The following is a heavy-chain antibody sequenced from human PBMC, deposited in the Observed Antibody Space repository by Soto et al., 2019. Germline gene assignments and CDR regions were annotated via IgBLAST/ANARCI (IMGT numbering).Heavy chain of an antibody. Sequence: QVQLQQWGAGLLKPSETLSLTCAVYGGSFSGYYWSWIRQPPGKGLEWIGEINHSGSTNYNPSLNSRVTISAATSKNQFSLQLRSVSAADTAVYYCARGGYRWFAPWGQGTLVTVSS. CDR3: ARGGYRWFAP. D-gene: IGHD6-25*01. CDR2: INHSGST. J-gene: IGHJ5*02. CDR1: GGSFSGYY. V-gene: IGHV4-34*01.